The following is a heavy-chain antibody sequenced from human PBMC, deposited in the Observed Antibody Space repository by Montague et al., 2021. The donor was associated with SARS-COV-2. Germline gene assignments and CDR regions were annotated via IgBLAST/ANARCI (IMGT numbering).Heavy chain of an antibody. CDR1: AGSIRDYY. CDR2: IYTTGSS. J-gene: IGHJ2*01. CDR3: ARERSYLYWYFDL. Sequence: SETLSLTCAVSAGSIRDYYWSWIRQPAGKGLEWIGWIYTTGSSXXXPSXQGRVTMSVDTSKNQVSLRLMSVTAADTALYYCARERSYLYWYFDLWGRGTLVTVSS. V-gene: IGHV4-4*07.